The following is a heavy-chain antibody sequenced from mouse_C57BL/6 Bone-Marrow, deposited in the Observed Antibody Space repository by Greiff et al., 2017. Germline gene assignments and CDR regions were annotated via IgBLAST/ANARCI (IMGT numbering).Heavy chain of an antibody. CDR2: ISSGSSTN. J-gene: IGHJ4*01. CDR3: ARHGLLYYAMDY. V-gene: IGHV5-17*01. CDR1: GFTFSDYG. Sequence: EVKLMESGGGLVKPGGSLKLSCAASGFTFSDYGMHWVRQAPEKGLEWVAYISSGSSTNYYADTVKGRFTISRDNAKNTLFLQMTSLRSEDTAMYYCARHGLLYYAMDYWGQGTSVTVSS. D-gene: IGHD1-1*01.